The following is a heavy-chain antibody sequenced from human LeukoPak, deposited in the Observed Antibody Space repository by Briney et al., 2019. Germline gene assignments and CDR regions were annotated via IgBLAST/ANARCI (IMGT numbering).Heavy chain of an antibody. CDR2: ISYDGSNK. D-gene: IGHD3-16*01. J-gene: IGHJ4*02. Sequence: GGSLRLSCEASGLSLSNYPMHWVRQAPGKGLEWVAVISYDGSNKYYADSVKGRFTISRDNSKNTLYLQMNSLRAEDTAVYYCARDHYGYWGQGTLVTVSS. V-gene: IGHV3-30-3*01. CDR1: GLSLSNYP. CDR3: ARDHYGY.